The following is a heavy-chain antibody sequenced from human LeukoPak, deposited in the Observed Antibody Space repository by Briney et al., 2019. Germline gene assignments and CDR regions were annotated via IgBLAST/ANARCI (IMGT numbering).Heavy chain of an antibody. D-gene: IGHD3-22*01. J-gene: IGHJ4*02. CDR3: ATALYYDSSGYYRPFDY. CDR1: GYTFTGYY. Sequence: ASVKVSCKASGYTFTGYYMHWVRQAPGKGLEWMGGFDPEDGETIYAQKFQGRVTMTEDTSTDTAYMELSSLRSEDTAVYYCATALYYDSSGYYRPFDYWGQGTLVTVSS. CDR2: FDPEDGET. V-gene: IGHV1-24*01.